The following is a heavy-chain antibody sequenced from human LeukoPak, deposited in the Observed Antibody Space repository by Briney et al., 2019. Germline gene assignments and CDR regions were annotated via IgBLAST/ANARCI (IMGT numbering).Heavy chain of an antibody. CDR3: ALSTYCGDHCAWYFDL. Sequence: SGGSLRLSCAAATFTFSSDAMSWVRQAPGKGLEWVSALSGSGGRTFYADSVKGRFTISRDNSKNTLYLQMNSLRAEDTAVYYCALSTYCGDHCAWYFDLWGRGTLVTVSS. J-gene: IGHJ2*01. D-gene: IGHD2-21*02. CDR2: LSGSGGRT. V-gene: IGHV3-23*01. CDR1: TFTFSSDA.